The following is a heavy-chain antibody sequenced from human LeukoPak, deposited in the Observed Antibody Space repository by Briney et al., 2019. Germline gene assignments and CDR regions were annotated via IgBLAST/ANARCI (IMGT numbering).Heavy chain of an antibody. CDR1: GGSFSGYY. CDR2: INHSGST. D-gene: IGHD2-21*02. Sequence: PSETLSLTCAVYGGSFSGYYWSWIRQPPGKGLEWIGEINHSGSTNYNPSLKSRVTISVGTSKNQFSLKLSSVTAADTAVYYCARGFVVVTAMGAFDIWGQGTMVTVSS. CDR3: ARGFVVVTAMGAFDI. J-gene: IGHJ3*02. V-gene: IGHV4-34*01.